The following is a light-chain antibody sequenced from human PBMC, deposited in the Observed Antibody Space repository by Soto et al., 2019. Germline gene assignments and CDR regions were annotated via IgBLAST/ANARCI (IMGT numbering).Light chain of an antibody. Sequence: DIVMTQSPATLSLSPGQRATLSSRASQSVSSNLAWYQQKPGQAPRLLIYGASTRATGVPARFSGSGSGTEFTLTISTLQSEDFAVYYCQQYDNWPPLTFGGGTKVDIK. J-gene: IGKJ4*01. V-gene: IGKV3-15*01. CDR3: QQYDNWPPLT. CDR2: GAS. CDR1: QSVSSN.